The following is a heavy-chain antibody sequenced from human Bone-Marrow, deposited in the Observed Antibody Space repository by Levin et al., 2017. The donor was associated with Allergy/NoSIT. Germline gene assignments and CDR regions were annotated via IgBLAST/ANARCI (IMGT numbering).Heavy chain of an antibody. CDR2: ISSDGTNE. V-gene: IGHV3-30*18. D-gene: IGHD4-17*01. CDR3: AKDASAFGDYVFDY. Sequence: GESLKISCAASGFTFGHYGMHWVRQAPGKGLEWVAVISSDGTNEAYADSVKGRFTISRDNSKNTLYLQMNSLRAEDTAVFYCAKDASAFGDYVFDYWGQGTLVTVSS. J-gene: IGHJ4*02. CDR1: GFTFGHYG.